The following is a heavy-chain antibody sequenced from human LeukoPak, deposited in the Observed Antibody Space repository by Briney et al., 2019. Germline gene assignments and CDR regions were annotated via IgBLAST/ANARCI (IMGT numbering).Heavy chain of an antibody. Sequence: SVKVSCKASGGTFSSYAISWVRQAPGQGLEWMGGIIPIFGTANYAQKFQGRVTITTDESTSTAYMELSSLRSEDTAVYYCARPRKYCSSTSCYNAFDIWGQGTMVTVSS. CDR3: ARPRKYCSSTSCYNAFDI. CDR2: IIPIFGTA. CDR1: GGTFSSYA. J-gene: IGHJ3*02. D-gene: IGHD2-2*01. V-gene: IGHV1-69*05.